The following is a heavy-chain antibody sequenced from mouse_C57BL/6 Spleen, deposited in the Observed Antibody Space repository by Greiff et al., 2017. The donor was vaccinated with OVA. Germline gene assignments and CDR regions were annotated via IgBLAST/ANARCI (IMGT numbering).Heavy chain of an antibody. J-gene: IGHJ3*01. V-gene: IGHV3-6*01. D-gene: IGHD3-3*01. CDR3: ARAGDIFAWFAY. CDR2: ISYDGSN. Sequence: EVKLQESGPGLVKPSQSLSLTCSVTGYSITSGYYWNWIRQFPGNKLEWMGYISYDGSNNYNPSLKNRISITRDTSKNQFFLKLNSVTTEDTATYYCARAGDIFAWFAYWGQGTLVTVSA. CDR1: GYSITSGYY.